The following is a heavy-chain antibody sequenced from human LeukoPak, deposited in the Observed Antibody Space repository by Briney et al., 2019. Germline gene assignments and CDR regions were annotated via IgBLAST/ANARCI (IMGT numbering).Heavy chain of an antibody. CDR2: ISTSGGST. Sequence: GGSLRLSCAASGSTFSSYAMSWVRQAPGKGLEWVSAISTSGGSTYYADSVKGRFTISRDNSKNTLYLQMNSLRAGDTAVYYCARAPTYDSSGYYYFDHWGQGTLVTVSS. J-gene: IGHJ4*02. V-gene: IGHV3-23*01. D-gene: IGHD3-22*01. CDR3: ARAPTYDSSGYYYFDH. CDR1: GSTFSSYA.